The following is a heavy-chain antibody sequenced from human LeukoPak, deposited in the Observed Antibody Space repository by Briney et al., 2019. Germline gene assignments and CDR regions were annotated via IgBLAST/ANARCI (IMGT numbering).Heavy chain of an antibody. CDR1: GFTFSSYA. V-gene: IGHV3-23*01. CDR2: ISSSSGST. CDR3: AKDLGGYGSGNYYKGFDP. J-gene: IGHJ5*02. Sequence: GGSLRLSCPASGFTFSSYAMSWVRQAPGKGLEWVSTISSSSGSTYYADSVKGRFTISRDNSKNTLYLQMNRLRAEDTAVYCCAKDLGGYGSGNYYKGFDPWGQGTLVTVSS. D-gene: IGHD3-10*01.